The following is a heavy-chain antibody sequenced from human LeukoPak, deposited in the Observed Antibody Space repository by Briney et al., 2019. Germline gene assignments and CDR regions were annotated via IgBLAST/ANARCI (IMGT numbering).Heavy chain of an antibody. CDR1: GYGFTSYW. V-gene: IGHV5-51*01. CDR2: IYPGDSDT. D-gene: IGHD3-3*01. J-gene: IGHJ5*02. Sequence: GESLKISCKGSGYGFTSYWIGWVRQMPGKGLEWMGIIYPGDSDTRYSPSFQGQVTISADKSISTAYLQWSGLKASDTAMYYCARSVGDDFWSGYDWFDPWGQGTLVTVSS. CDR3: ARSVGDDFWSGYDWFDP.